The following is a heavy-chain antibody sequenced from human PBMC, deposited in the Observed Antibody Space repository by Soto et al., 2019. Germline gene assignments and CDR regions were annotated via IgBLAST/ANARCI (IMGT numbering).Heavy chain of an antibody. CDR2: IYHSGST. D-gene: IGHD3-10*02. J-gene: IGHJ6*02. Sequence: PSETLSLTCTVSGGSISSSNWWSWVRQPPGKGLEWIGEIYHSGSTNYNPSLKSRVTISVDKSKNQFSLKLSSVTAADTAVYYCASVRGGYYYAMDVWGQXTTVTVS. CDR3: ASVRGGYYYAMDV. V-gene: IGHV4-4*02. CDR1: GGSISSSNW.